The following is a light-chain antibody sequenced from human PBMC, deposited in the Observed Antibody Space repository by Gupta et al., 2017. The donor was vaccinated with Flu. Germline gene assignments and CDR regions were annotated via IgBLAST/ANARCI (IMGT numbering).Light chain of an antibody. J-gene: IGLJ3*02. CDR1: SSSIGAGSD. Sequence: QSVLTQPRSVSWALGQRAPISCPGRSSSIGAGSDLHWYQQLPGTAPKLLIYGNSNGPSRVPERVSGSKSGTSSSLAITGLQADDEAEYYCQYYDSSLSGSKVFGGGTKLTVL. CDR2: GNS. V-gene: IGLV1-40*01. CDR3: QYYDSSLSGSKV.